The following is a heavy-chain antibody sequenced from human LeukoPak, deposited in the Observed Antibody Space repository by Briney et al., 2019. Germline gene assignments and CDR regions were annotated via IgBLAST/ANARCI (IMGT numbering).Heavy chain of an antibody. D-gene: IGHD6-13*01. J-gene: IGHJ4*02. CDR3: AAGGSWYYNY. CDR1: GFTFTSYW. CDR2: INSDGSST. Sequence: PGGSLRLSCAASGFTFTSYWMHWVRQAPGKGLVWVSRINSDGSSTSYADSVKGRFTISRDNAKNSLYLQKDSLRAEDTAVYYCAAGGSWYYNYWGQGTLVTVSS. V-gene: IGHV3-74*01.